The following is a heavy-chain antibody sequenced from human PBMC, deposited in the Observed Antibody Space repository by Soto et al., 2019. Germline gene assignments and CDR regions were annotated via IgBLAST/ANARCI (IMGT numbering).Heavy chain of an antibody. J-gene: IGHJ5*01. CDR1: GATFRTTC. V-gene: IGHV1-69*01. CDR2: GIPFFGTP. Sequence: QVQLVQSWAEVRKPGSSLRVSCKASGATFRTTCISWVRQGPGQGLEWMGGGIPFFGTPKYARKFQGRVSITADESTNTVYMELNSLRPDDAAVYYCARASPVICGGDPCYRLDSSFDSWGQGSLVIVSS. D-gene: IGHD2-21*02. CDR3: ARASPVICGGDPCYRLDSSFDS.